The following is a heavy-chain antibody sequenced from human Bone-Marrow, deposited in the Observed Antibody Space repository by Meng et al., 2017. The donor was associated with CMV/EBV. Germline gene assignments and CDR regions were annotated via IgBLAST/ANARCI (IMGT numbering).Heavy chain of an antibody. J-gene: IGHJ3*02. CDR1: GGTFSSYA. CDR2: IIPILGIA. V-gene: IGHV1-69*10. Sequence: SVKVSCKASGGTFSSYAISWVRQAPGQGLEWMGGIIPILGIANYAQKFQGRVTITTDESTSTAYMELSSLRSEDTAVYYCARDRTDAFDIWGQGTMVTVSS. CDR3: ARDRTDAFDI.